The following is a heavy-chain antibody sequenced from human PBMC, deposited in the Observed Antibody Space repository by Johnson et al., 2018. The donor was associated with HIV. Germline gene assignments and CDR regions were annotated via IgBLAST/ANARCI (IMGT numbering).Heavy chain of an antibody. J-gene: IGHJ3*02. D-gene: IGHD2-21*01. CDR1: GFTFSSYA. V-gene: IGHV3-30*04. CDR2: ISYDGSNK. CDR3: ATPIVVVIANPRAFDI. Sequence: VQLVESGGGVVQPGRSLRLSCAASGFTFSSYAMHWVRQAPGRGLEWVAVISYDGSNKYYADSVKGRFTISRDNSKNTLDLQMNSLRAEDTAVYYCATPIVVVIANPRAFDIWGQGTVVIVSS.